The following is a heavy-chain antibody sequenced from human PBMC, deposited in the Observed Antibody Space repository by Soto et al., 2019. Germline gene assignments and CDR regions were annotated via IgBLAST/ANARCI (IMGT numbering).Heavy chain of an antibody. D-gene: IGHD3-16*01. CDR1: GYTFTSYG. CDR3: ARDWFGVDY. V-gene: IGHV1-18*01. J-gene: IGHJ4*02. CDR2: INAYNGNT. Sequence: QVQLVQSGAEVKKPGASVKVSCKASGYTFTSYGISSVRQAPGQGLEWMGWINAYNGNTNYAQKLQGRVTMTTDTSTSTAYMELRSLGSDERAEYYSARDWFGVDYWGQGSLVTVSS.